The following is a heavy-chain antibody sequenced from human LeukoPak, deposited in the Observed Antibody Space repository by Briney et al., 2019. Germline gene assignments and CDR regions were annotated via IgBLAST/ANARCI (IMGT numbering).Heavy chain of an antibody. Sequence: GGSLRLSGAASGFTFRSYGMHWVRQAPGKGLEWVAVIWHDGSNKYYADSVKGRFTISRDNSKNTLHLQMNSLRAEDTAVYYCATGVGEWGYWGQGTLVTVSS. CDR3: ATGVGEWGY. CDR2: IWHDGSNK. V-gene: IGHV3-30*02. D-gene: IGHD3-10*01. CDR1: GFTFRSYG. J-gene: IGHJ4*02.